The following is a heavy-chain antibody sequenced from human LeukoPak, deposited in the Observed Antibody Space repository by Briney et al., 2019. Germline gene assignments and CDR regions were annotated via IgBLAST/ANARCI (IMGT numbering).Heavy chain of an antibody. V-gene: IGHV3-15*01. J-gene: IGHJ3*01. Sequence: GGSLRLSCAASGFTFSNACMSWVRQAPGKGLEWVGRIKNKTDGGTTDYVAPVKCRFTISRDDSKNTLYLQMNSLKTEDTAVYYCTTGYFGLNWGQGTMVTVSS. D-gene: IGHD2/OR15-2a*01. CDR3: TTGYFGLN. CDR1: GFTFSNAC. CDR2: IKNKTDGGTT.